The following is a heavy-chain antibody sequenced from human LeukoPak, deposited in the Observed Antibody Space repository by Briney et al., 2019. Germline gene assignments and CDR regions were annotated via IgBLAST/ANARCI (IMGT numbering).Heavy chain of an antibody. CDR3: AREGRVSGYDFDC. CDR1: GFTFSSYW. D-gene: IGHD5-12*01. J-gene: IGHJ4*02. CDR2: INSDGSSI. Sequence: GGSLRLSCAASGFTFSSYWMHWVRQAPGKGLAWVSRINSDGSSITYADSVKGRFTISRDNAKNTLYLQMNSLRVEDTAVYYCAREGRVSGYDFDCWGQGTLVTVSS. V-gene: IGHV3-74*03.